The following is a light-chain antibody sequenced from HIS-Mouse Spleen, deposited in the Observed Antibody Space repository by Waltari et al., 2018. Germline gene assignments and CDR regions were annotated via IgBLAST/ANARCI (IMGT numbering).Light chain of an antibody. CDR1: SSDVGGYNY. CDR3: SSYTSSSTF. Sequence: QSALTQPASVSGSPGQSITISCTGTSSDVGGYNYVSWYQQHTGKAPKLMIYEVSNRPSGVSNRFSGSKSGNTASLTISGLQAEDEADYYCSSYTSSSTFFGTGTKVTVL. J-gene: IGLJ1*01. V-gene: IGLV2-14*01. CDR2: EVS.